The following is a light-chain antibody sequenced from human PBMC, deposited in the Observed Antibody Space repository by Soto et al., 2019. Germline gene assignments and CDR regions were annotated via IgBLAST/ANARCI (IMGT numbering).Light chain of an antibody. J-gene: IGKJ5*01. V-gene: IGKV3-15*01. Sequence: EIVLTQSPATLSVSPGERVTLSCRASQSISSKLGWYQQRPGQAPRLLIYGASTRATGIPARFSGSGSGTEFTLTISSLQSEEFAVYYCQQYDTWRMISFGQGTRLEIK. CDR2: GAS. CDR1: QSISSK. CDR3: QQYDTWRMIS.